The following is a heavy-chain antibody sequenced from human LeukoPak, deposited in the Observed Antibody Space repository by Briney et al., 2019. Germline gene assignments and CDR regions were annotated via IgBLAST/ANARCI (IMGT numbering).Heavy chain of an antibody. CDR1: GYTFTSYY. CDR2: INPNSGGT. Sequence: ASVKVSCKASGYTFTSYYMHWVRQAPGQGLEWMGWINPNSGGTNYAQKFQGRVTMTRDTSISTAYMELSRLRSDDTAVYYCAISLSKFGELLSHDAFDIWGQGTMVTVSS. CDR3: AISLSKFGELLSHDAFDI. J-gene: IGHJ3*02. V-gene: IGHV1-2*02. D-gene: IGHD3-10*02.